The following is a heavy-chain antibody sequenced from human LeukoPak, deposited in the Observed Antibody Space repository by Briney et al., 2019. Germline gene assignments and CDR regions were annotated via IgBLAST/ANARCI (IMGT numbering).Heavy chain of an antibody. D-gene: IGHD6-6*01. V-gene: IGHV5-51*01. Sequence: PGESLKISCKGSGYRFTSYWIGWVRQMPGKGLEWMGIIYPGDSDTRYSPSFQGQVTISADKSISTAYLQWSSLKASDTAMYYCARHPDHSSSSGAFDYWGQGTLVTVSS. CDR3: ARHPDHSSSSGAFDY. CDR1: GYRFTSYW. CDR2: IYPGDSDT. J-gene: IGHJ4*02.